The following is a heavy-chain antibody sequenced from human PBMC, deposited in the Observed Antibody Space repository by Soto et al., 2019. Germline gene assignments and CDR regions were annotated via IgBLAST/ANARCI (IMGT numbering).Heavy chain of an antibody. CDR2: LSGSGGDT. D-gene: IGHD7-27*01. J-gene: IGHJ6*02. CDR1: GFIFTDYA. V-gene: IGHV3-23*01. Sequence: EMQLLESGGGLVQLGGSRRLSCAASGFIFTDYAMTWVRQAPGKGLEWVSGLSGSGGDTYYADSVKGRFTVSRDNSRNTLYLQMNSLRAEDTAVYYCAKDFLPDWGQDYYYGMDVWGQVTTVTVSS. CDR3: AKDFLPDWGQDYYYGMDV.